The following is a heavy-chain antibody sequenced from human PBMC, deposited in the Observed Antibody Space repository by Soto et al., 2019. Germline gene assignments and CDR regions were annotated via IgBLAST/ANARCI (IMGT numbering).Heavy chain of an antibody. CDR1: GFSLSTRGVG. CDR2: IFWDDDK. V-gene: IGHV2-5*02. D-gene: IGHD5-18*01. Sequence: QITLKESGPTLVKPTQTLTLTCSFSGFSLSTRGVGVGWIRQPPGNALEWLALIFWDDDKWYSPSLRSRRTITEDTSKKQVVLTMTNMDPVDTATYYWAHRSRGYAYYFDQWGQGTLGTVSS. J-gene: IGHJ4*02. CDR3: AHRSRGYAYYFDQ.